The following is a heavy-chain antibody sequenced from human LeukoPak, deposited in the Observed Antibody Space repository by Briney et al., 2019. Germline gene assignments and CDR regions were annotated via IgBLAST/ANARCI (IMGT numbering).Heavy chain of an antibody. Sequence: PSETLSLTCTVSGGSISSSSYYWSWIRQPPGKGLEWIGYIYYSGSTNYNPSLKSRVTISVDTSKNQFSLKLSSVTAADTAVYYCARVLSGWLDYWGQGTLVTVSS. CDR3: ARVLSGWLDY. D-gene: IGHD6-19*01. CDR2: IYYSGST. J-gene: IGHJ4*02. V-gene: IGHV4-61*01. CDR1: GGSISSSSYY.